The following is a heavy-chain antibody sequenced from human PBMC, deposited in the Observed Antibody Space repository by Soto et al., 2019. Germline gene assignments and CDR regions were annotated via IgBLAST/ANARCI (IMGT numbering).Heavy chain of an antibody. CDR1: GGSISSYY. V-gene: IGHV4-59*01. Sequence: SETLSLTCIVSGGSISSYYWSWIRQPPGKGLELIGYIHYTGSTSNIPSLKSRLTMSVDTSKNQFSLRLSSVTAADTAVYYCARGYYDILTNYPKHFDPWGQGTLVT. CDR3: ARGYYDILTNYPKHFDP. D-gene: IGHD3-9*01. CDR2: IHYTGST. J-gene: IGHJ5*02.